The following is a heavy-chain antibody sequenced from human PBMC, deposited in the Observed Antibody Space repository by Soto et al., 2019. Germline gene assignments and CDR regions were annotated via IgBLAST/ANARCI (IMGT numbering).Heavy chain of an antibody. D-gene: IGHD3-16*01. CDR2: INHVGGT. J-gene: IGHJ5*02. CDR3: VRIRYQLPSSVLWLDP. CDR1: GGFLSESY. Sequence: SETLSLTCAVYGGFLSESYWTWIRQPPGKGLGWIGEINHVGGTNYNPSLKSRVTMSVDTSQNQFSLRLISVTAADTAMYFCVRIRYQLPSSVLWLDPWGQGTPVTVSS. V-gene: IGHV4-34*01.